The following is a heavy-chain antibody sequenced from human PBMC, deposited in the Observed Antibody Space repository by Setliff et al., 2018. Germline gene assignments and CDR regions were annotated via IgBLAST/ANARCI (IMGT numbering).Heavy chain of an antibody. Sequence: PSETLSLTCAVSGDSISSGNWWSWVRQPPEKGLEWIGEINHSGNTNYNPSLKSRVTISVDTSKKQFSLKLTSMTAADTAVYYCVRDAGDGYGVDAYAGAGFDIWGQGTMVT. J-gene: IGHJ3*02. V-gene: IGHV4-4*02. CDR3: VRDAGDGYGVDAYAGAGFDI. CDR2: INHSGNT. D-gene: IGHD4-17*01. CDR1: GDSISSGNW.